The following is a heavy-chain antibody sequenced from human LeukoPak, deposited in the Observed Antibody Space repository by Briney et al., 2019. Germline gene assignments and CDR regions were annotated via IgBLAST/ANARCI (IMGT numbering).Heavy chain of an antibody. Sequence: AWVKVSCKTSGYTFTNYGISWVRQAPGLGLEWMGWISASNGNTSYAQKVQGRVTMTTDTSTSTAYMELRSLRFDDTAVYYCARDQSVRLLQTSSTYFKHVFAIWGQGSMVTVSS. J-gene: IGHJ3*02. D-gene: IGHD6-13*01. CDR3: ARDQSVRLLQTSSTYFKHVFAI. V-gene: IGHV1-18*01. CDR1: GYTFTNYG. CDR2: ISASNGNT.